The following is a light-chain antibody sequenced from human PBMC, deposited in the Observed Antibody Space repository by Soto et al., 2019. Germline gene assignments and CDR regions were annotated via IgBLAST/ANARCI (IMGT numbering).Light chain of an antibody. CDR1: SSDVGGYNY. J-gene: IGLJ1*01. CDR2: EVS. CDR3: SSYTSSSTYV. V-gene: IGLV2-14*01. Sequence: QSVLTQPASVSGSPGQSITMSWTVTSSDVGGYNYVSWYQQHPGKAPKLMIYEVSNRPSGVSNRFSGSKSGNTASLTISGLQAEDEADYYCSSYTSSSTYVFGTGTKVTVL.